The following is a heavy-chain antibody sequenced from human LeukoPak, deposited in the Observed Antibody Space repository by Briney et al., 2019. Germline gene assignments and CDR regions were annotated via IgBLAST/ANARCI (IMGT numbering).Heavy chain of an antibody. V-gene: IGHV3-30*18. CDR1: GFTFSSYG. Sequence: GGSLRLSCAASGFTFSSYGMHWVRQAPGKGLEWVAVISYDGSNKYYADSVKGRFTISRDNSKNTLYLQMNSLRAEDTAVYYCAKDLSWFGEGPSYWGQGTLVTVSS. CDR3: AKDLSWFGEGPSY. CDR2: ISYDGSNK. D-gene: IGHD3-10*01. J-gene: IGHJ4*02.